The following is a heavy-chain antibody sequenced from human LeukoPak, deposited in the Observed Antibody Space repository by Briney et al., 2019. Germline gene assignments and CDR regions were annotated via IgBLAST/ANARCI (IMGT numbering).Heavy chain of an antibody. CDR3: ARVRDYYYYMDV. CDR1: GYSFTNYW. J-gene: IGHJ6*03. Sequence: GESLKISCKGSGYSFTNYWIGWVRQMPGKGLEWMGIIHPDDSDTRFSPSFQGQVTISADKSISTAYLQWSSLKASDTAMYYCARVRDYYYYMDVWGKGTTVTVSS. CDR2: IHPDDSDT. V-gene: IGHV5-51*01.